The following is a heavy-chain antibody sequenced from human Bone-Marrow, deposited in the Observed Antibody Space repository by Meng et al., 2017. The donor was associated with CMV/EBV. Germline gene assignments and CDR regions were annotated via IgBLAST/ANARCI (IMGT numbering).Heavy chain of an antibody. J-gene: IGHJ4*02. V-gene: IGHV3-7*01. CDR1: GFTFSSYW. D-gene: IGHD2-2*02. CDR2: IKQDGSEK. Sequence: GESLKISCAASGFTFSSYWMSWVRQAPGKGLEWVANIKQDGSEKYYVDSVKGRFTISRDNAKNSLYLQMNSLRAEDTAVYYCARPPTYCSSTSCYKTPVYWGQGTLVTVSS. CDR3: ARPPTYCSSTSCYKTPVY.